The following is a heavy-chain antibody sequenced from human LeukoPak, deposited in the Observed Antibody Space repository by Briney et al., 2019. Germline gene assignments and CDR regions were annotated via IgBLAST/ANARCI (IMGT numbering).Heavy chain of an antibody. V-gene: IGHV3-33*01. D-gene: IGHD2-8*01. J-gene: IGHJ6*03. CDR3: ARAQGYCSNGVCYTGYYYYMDV. CDR1: GFTFSSYG. CDR2: IWYDGSKK. Sequence: GRSLRLSCAASGFTFSSYGMHWVRQAPGKGLKWGAVIWYDGSKKYYADSVKGRFTISRDNSKNTLYLQVNSLRAEDTAVYYCARAQGYCSNGVCYTGYYYYMDVWGKGTTVTVSS.